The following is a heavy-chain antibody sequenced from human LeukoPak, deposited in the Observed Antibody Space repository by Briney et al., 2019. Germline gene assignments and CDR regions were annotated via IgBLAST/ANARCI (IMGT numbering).Heavy chain of an antibody. Sequence: GASVKVSCKVSGYTLTELSMHWVRQAPGKGLEWMGGFDPEDGETIYAQKFQGRVTMTEDTSTDTAYMELSSLRSEDTAVYYCARGISVRGYSSGLTDYWGQGTLVTVSS. CDR1: GYTLTELS. J-gene: IGHJ4*02. D-gene: IGHD6-25*01. V-gene: IGHV1-24*01. CDR3: ARGISVRGYSSGLTDY. CDR2: FDPEDGET.